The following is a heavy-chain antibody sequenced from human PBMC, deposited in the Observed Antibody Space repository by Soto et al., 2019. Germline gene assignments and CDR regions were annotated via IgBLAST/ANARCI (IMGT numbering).Heavy chain of an antibody. D-gene: IGHD4-4*01. CDR1: GFTFSNAW. CDR3: AHNDYSNYETKAYYYYYGMDV. CDR2: IKSKTDGGTT. Sequence: GGSLRLSCAASGFTFSNAWMSWVRQAPGKGLEWVGRIKSKTDGGTTDYAAPVKGRFTISRDDSKNTLYLQMNSLRAEDTAVYYCAHNDYSNYETKAYYYYYGMDVWGQGTTVTVSS. V-gene: IGHV3-15*01. J-gene: IGHJ6*02.